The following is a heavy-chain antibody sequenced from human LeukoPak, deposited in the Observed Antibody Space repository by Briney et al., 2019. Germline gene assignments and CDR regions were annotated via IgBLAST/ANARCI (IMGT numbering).Heavy chain of an antibody. CDR1: GYTFTSYD. CDR2: MNPNSGNT. Sequence: EASVKVSCKASGYTFTSYDINWVRQATGQGLEWMGWMNPNSGNTGYAQKLQGRVTMTTDTSTSTAYMELRSLRSDDTAVYYCARDTPNQGYCSGGSCLRGADAFDIWGQGTMVTVSS. J-gene: IGHJ3*02. V-gene: IGHV1-8*01. D-gene: IGHD2-15*01. CDR3: ARDTPNQGYCSGGSCLRGADAFDI.